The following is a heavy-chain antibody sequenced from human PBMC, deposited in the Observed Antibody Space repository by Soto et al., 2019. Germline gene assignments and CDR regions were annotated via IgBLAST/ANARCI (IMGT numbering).Heavy chain of an antibody. J-gene: IGHJ6*02. CDR2: IYYSGST. CDR1: GGSISRSSYY. D-gene: IGHD3-16*01. CDR3: ARQGDLPSQDGMDV. Sequence: QLQLQESGPGLVKPSETLSLTCTVSGGSISRSSYYWGWIRQPPGKGLEWIGSIYYSGSTYYNPSLKSRVTISVDTSKNQFSPKLSSVTAAYTAGYYCARQGDLPSQDGMDVWGQGTTVTVSS. V-gene: IGHV4-39*01.